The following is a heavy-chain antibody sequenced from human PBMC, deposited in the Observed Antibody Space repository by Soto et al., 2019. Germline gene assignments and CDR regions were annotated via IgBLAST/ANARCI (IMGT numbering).Heavy chain of an antibody. V-gene: IGHV4-4*02. D-gene: IGHD3-3*01. CDR2: VFHSGNS. J-gene: IGHJ6*02. CDR3: ARRQRFDFWSSYSYSNHGLDV. Sequence: VQLQESGPGLVKPSGTLSLTCAVSGGSVSSDNSWTWVRQPPGKSLEWIGEVFHSGNSNSNPSLKSRVTMSVDKFKNQFSLRLNSVTAADTAVYYCARRQRFDFWSSYSYSNHGLDVWGQGTKVAVSS. CDR1: GGSVSSDNS.